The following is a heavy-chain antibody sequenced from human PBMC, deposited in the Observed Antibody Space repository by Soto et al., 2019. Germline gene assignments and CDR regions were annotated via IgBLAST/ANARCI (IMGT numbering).Heavy chain of an antibody. CDR3: AKEFTPVATIPMSYFDY. J-gene: IGHJ4*02. Sequence: QVQLVESGGGVVQPGRSLRLSCAASGFTFSSYGMHWVRQAPGKGLEWVAVISYDGSNKYYADSVKGRFTISRDNSKNTLYLQMNSLRAEDTAVYYCAKEFTPVATIPMSYFDYWGQGTLVTVSS. V-gene: IGHV3-30*18. CDR1: GFTFSSYG. D-gene: IGHD5-12*01. CDR2: ISYDGSNK.